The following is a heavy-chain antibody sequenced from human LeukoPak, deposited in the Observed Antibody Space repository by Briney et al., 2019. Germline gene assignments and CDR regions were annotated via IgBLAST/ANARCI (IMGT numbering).Heavy chain of an antibody. CDR3: ARERGIRALYFDN. J-gene: IGHJ4*02. CDR1: GFTFSSYA. Sequence: GGSLRLSCAASGFTFSSYAMHWVRQAPGKGLEWVALTSSDGNKYFADSVQGRFTISRDNSRNTVYLQLDSLRPDDTAVYYCARERGIRALYFDNWGQGTLVTVSS. D-gene: IGHD3-16*01. CDR2: TSSDGNK. V-gene: IGHV3-30*04.